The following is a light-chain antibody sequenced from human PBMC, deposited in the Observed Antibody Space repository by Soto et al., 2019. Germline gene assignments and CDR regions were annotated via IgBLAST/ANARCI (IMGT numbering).Light chain of an antibody. CDR1: QSVNSN. CDR3: QQYNNWPLYT. CDR2: GAS. J-gene: IGKJ2*01. Sequence: EIGMTQSRATLSVSPGERATRACRASQSVNSNLAWYQQKPGQAPRLLIYGASTRATGIPARFSGSGSGTEFTLTISSLQSEDFAVYYCQQYNNWPLYTFGQGTKLEIK. V-gene: IGKV3-15*01.